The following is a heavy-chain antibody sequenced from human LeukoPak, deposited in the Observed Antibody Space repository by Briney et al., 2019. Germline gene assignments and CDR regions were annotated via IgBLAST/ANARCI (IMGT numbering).Heavy chain of an antibody. CDR1: GFTFSSYS. CDR2: ISSSGTTI. V-gene: IGHV3-48*04. J-gene: IGHJ4*02. Sequence: GGSLRLSCAASGFTFSSYSMNWVRQAPGKGLEWVSYISSSGTTIYYADSVKGRFTISRDNAKNSLYLQMNSLRAEDTAVYYCARDGGYSYGQFDYWGQGTLVTVSS. D-gene: IGHD5-18*01. CDR3: ARDGGYSYGQFDY.